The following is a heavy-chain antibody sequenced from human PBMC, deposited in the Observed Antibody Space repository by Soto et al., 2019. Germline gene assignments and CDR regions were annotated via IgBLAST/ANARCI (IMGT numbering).Heavy chain of an antibody. CDR3: ARDRRFLEWLYYFDY. D-gene: IGHD3-3*01. V-gene: IGHV1-18*01. CDR1: GYPFSSYG. J-gene: IGHJ4*02. CDR2: ISANNGNT. Sequence: QVQLVQSGAEVKKPGASVKVSCKASGYPFSSYGISWVRQAPGQGLEWMGWISANNGNTNYAQKLQGRVTMTTDTSTRTVYMELRSLRSDDTAVYYCARDRRFLEWLYYFDYWGQGTLVTVSS.